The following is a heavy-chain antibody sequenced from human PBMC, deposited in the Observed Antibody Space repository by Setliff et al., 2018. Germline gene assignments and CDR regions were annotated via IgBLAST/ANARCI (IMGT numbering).Heavy chain of an antibody. D-gene: IGHD3-10*01. CDR2: VRSNSVGGTT. CDR1: GLTFADAW. J-gene: IGHJ4*02. CDR3: TGRTYGHQLGDY. Sequence: GGSLRLSCTASGLTFADAWMIWVRQAPGKGLEWVARVRSNSVGGTTEYGAPVKGRFTISRDDSKDTVYLQMNDLKTEYTGVYYCTGRTYGHQLGDYWGQVTLVTVSS. V-gene: IGHV3-15*01.